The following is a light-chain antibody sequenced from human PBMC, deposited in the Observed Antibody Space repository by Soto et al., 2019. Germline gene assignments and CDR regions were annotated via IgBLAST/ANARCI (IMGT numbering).Light chain of an antibody. CDR3: HQYTFWPFT. Sequence: EIEMTQSPATLSLSPGERATLSCRASQNINTNLAWYQQSPGRAPRLFIYHTSTRATGIPDRFSGSGSGTEFTLTISSLQSEDFPLYYCHQYTFWPFTFGGGTRVEIK. J-gene: IGKJ4*01. CDR2: HTS. CDR1: QNINTN. V-gene: IGKV3-15*01.